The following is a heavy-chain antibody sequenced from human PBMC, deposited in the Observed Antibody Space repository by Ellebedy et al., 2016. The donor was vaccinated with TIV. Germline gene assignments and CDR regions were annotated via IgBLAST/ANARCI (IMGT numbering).Heavy chain of an antibody. D-gene: IGHD3-16*01. V-gene: IGHV3-7*03. CDR2: IKEDGSEE. J-gene: IGHJ6*02. CDR3: ARIQGGGVAARPGKYFFNGIDV. CDR1: GITFSNSW. Sequence: GESLKISCAASGITFSNSWMSWVRQAPGKGLEWVANIKEDGSEESYVGSVQGRFTISRDNAKNSLFLQLGSLRVEDTAVYFCARIQGGGVAARPGKYFFNGIDVWGQGTTVTVSS.